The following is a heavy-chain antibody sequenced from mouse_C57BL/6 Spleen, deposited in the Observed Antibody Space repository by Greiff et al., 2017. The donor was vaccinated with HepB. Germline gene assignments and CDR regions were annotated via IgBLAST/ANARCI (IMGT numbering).Heavy chain of an antibody. CDR3: ARPGSSYLYYFDY. V-gene: IGHV1-52*01. J-gene: IGHJ2*01. CDR1: GYTFTSYW. D-gene: IGHD1-1*01. CDR2: IDPSDSET. Sequence: QVHVKQPGAELVRPGSSVKLSCKASGYTFTSYWMHWVKQRPIQGLEWIGNIDPSDSETHYNQKFKDKATLTVDKSSSTAYMQLSSLTSEDSAVYYCARPGSSYLYYFDYWGQGTTLTVSS.